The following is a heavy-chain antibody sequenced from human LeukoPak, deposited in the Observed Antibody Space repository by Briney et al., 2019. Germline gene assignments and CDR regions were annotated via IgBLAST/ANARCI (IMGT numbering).Heavy chain of an antibody. D-gene: IGHD3-22*01. J-gene: IGHJ5*02. Sequence: SQTLSLTCTVSGVSISSGDYYWSWIRQPPGKGLEWIGYTYYSESTYYNPSLKSRVTISVDTSKNQFSLKLSSVTAADTAVYYCARPYYYDSRIDPWGQGTRVTVSS. CDR3: ARPYYYDSRIDP. CDR1: GVSISSGDYY. V-gene: IGHV4-30-4*01. CDR2: TYYSEST.